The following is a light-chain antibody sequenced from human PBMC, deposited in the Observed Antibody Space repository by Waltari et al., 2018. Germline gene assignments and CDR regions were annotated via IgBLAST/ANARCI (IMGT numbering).Light chain of an antibody. CDR3: QQSYSTRWT. CDR2: AAS. Sequence: DIQLTQPPSYLSASVGDRVTITCRASQGISSYLNWYQQKPGKAPKLLIYAASSLQSGVPSRFSGSGSGTDFTLTISSLQPEDFATYYCQQSYSTRWTFGQGTKVEIK. CDR1: QGISSY. V-gene: IGKV1-39*01. J-gene: IGKJ1*01.